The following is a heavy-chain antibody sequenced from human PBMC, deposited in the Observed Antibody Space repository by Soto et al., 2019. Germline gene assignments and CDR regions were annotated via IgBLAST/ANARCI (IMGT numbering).Heavy chain of an antibody. CDR3: ARENLSWFDP. J-gene: IGHJ5*02. V-gene: IGHV3-30-3*01. CDR1: GFTFSSYA. CDR2: ISYDGSNK. Sequence: QVQLVESGGGVVQPGRSLRLSCAASGFTFSSYAMHWVHQAPGKGLEWVAVISYDGSNKYYADSVKGRFTISRDNSKNTLYLQMNSLRAEDTAVYYCARENLSWFDPWGQGTLVTVSS.